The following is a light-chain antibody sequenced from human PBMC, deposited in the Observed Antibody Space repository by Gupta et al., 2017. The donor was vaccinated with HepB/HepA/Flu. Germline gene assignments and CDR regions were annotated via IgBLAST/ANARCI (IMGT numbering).Light chain of an antibody. CDR1: SSDVGDYKS. CDR3: SSFTYTMTLVV. V-gene: IGLV2-14*01. Sequence: SALTQPASVSGSPGQSITISCTATSSDVGDYKSVSWYQQHPGKAPKLLISNVSNRPSGVSNRFSGSKSGNTASLTISGLQAEDEADYYCSSFTYTMTLVVFGGGTKVTVL. J-gene: IGLJ2*01. CDR2: NVS.